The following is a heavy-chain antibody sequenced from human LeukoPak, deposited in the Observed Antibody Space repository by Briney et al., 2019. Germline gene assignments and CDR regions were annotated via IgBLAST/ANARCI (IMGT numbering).Heavy chain of an antibody. CDR3: AKSGYNRFDY. D-gene: IGHD5-24*01. CDR2: INGSGGST. J-gene: IGHJ4*02. V-gene: IGHV3-23*01. CDR1: GFTFSSYA. Sequence: GGSLRLSCAASGFTFSSYAMSWVRQAPGKGLEWVSDINGSGGSTYYADSVKGRFTISRDNLKNTLYLQMNSLRAEDTAVYYCAKSGYNRFDYWGQGTLVTVSS.